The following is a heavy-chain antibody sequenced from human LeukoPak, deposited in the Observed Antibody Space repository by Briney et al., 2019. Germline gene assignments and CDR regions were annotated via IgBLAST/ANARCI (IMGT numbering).Heavy chain of an antibody. CDR2: IYYSGST. V-gene: IGHV4-59*01. CDR3: ARVYYYDSSGYYFDY. Sequence: PSETLSLTCTVSGDSISSYYWSWIRQPPGKGLEWIGYIYYSGSTNYNPSLKSRVTISVDTSKNQFSLKLSSVTAADTAVYYCARVYYYDSSGYYFDYWGQGTLVTVSS. D-gene: IGHD3-22*01. CDR1: GDSISSYY. J-gene: IGHJ4*02.